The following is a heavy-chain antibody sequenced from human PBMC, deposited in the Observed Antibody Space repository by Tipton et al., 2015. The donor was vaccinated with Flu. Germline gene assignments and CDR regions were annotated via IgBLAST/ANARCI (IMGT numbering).Heavy chain of an antibody. V-gene: IGHV4-34*01. Sequence: LSLTCTVSGGSISSYYWSWIRQPPGKGLEWIGEINHSGSTNYNPSLKSRVTISVDTSKDQFSLKLSSVTAADTAVYYCARGYSPDYWGQGTLVTVSS. CDR2: INHSGST. CDR1: GGSISSYY. J-gene: IGHJ4*02. D-gene: IGHD5-18*01. CDR3: ARGYSPDY.